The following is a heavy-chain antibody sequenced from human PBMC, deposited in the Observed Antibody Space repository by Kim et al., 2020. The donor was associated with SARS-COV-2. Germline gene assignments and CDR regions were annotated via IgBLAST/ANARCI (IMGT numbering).Heavy chain of an antibody. CDR3: ARQEGVVTAIPGAFDI. V-gene: IGHV4-59*08. CDR2: IYYSGST. D-gene: IGHD2-21*02. Sequence: SETLSLTCTVSGGSISSYYWSWIRQPPGKGLEWIGYIYYSGSTNYNPSLKSRVTISVDTSKNQFSLKLSSVTAADTAVYYCARQEGVVTAIPGAFDIWGQGTMVTVSS. CDR1: GGSISSYY. J-gene: IGHJ3*02.